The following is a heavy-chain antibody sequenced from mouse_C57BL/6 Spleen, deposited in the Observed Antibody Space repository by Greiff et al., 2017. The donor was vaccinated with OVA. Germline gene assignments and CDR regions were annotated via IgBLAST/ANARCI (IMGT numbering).Heavy chain of an antibody. D-gene: IGHD1-1*01. CDR2: IDPNSGGT. V-gene: IGHV1-72*01. CDR3: ARSEFDTTVGPFAY. Sequence: QVQLQQSGAELVKPGASVKLSCKASGYTFTSYWMHWVKQRPGRGLEWIGRIDPNSGGTKYNEKFKSKATLTVDKPSSTAYMQLSSLTSEDSAVYYCARSEFDTTVGPFAYWGQGTLVTVSA. J-gene: IGHJ3*01. CDR1: GYTFTSYW.